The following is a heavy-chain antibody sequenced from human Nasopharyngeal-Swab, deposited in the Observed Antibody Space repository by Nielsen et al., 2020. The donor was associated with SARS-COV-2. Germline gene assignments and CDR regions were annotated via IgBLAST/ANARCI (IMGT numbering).Heavy chain of an antibody. CDR2: IWYDGSNK. V-gene: IGHV3-33*01. J-gene: IGHJ3*02. Sequence: GASLENCWAACGFGFRSYGMHWVRQAPGKGLEGVAVIWYDGSNKYYADSVKGRFTISRDNSKNTLYLQMNSLRAEDTAVYYCARDSPGTDSSGYDDAFDIWGQGTMVTVSS. CDR3: ARDSPGTDSSGYDDAFDI. D-gene: IGHD3-22*01. CDR1: GFGFRSYG.